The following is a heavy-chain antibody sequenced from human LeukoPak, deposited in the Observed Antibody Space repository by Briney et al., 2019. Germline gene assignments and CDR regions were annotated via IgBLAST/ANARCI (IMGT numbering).Heavy chain of an antibody. D-gene: IGHD6-25*01. Sequence: AGGSLRLSCAASGFTFSSYSMNWVRQASGKGLEWVSSISSSSSYIYYADSVKGRFTISRDNAKSSLYLQMNSLRAEDTAVYYCAREGAAAGLDYWGQGTLVTISS. CDR3: AREGAAAGLDY. V-gene: IGHV3-21*01. CDR2: ISSSSSYI. CDR1: GFTFSSYS. J-gene: IGHJ4*02.